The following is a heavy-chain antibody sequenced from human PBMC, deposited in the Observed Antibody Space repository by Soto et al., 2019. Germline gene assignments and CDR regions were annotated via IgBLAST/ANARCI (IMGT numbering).Heavy chain of an antibody. D-gene: IGHD2-2*01. CDR2: ISTYNGNT. CDR3: GRDLYQSVFYYGMDV. CDR1: GYTFTSYG. Sequence: QVQVMQSGAEVKKPGASVKVSCKASGYTFTSYGISWVRQAPGQGLEWMGWISTYNGNTNYAQKIQGRVTMTTDTPXXTADMEVQSPRSDDTAVYYCGRDLYQSVFYYGMDVWGQGTTVTVSS. V-gene: IGHV1-18*01. J-gene: IGHJ6*02.